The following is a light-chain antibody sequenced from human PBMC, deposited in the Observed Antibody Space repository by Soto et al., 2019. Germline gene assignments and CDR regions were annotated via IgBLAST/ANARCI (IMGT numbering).Light chain of an antibody. V-gene: IGLV2-11*01. CDR3: CSYAGSYTPWV. Sequence: QSVLTQPRSVSGSPGQSVTISCTGTSSDVGGYNYVSWYQQHPGKAPKVMIYDVSQRPSGVPDRFSGSKSGNTASLIISGLQAEDEADYYCCSYAGSYTPWVFGGGTQLTVL. J-gene: IGLJ3*02. CDR1: SSDVGGYNY. CDR2: DVS.